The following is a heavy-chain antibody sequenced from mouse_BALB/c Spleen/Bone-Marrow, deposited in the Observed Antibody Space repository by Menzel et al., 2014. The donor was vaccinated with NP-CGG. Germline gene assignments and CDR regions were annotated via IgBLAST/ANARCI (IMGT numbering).Heavy chain of an antibody. D-gene: IGHD3-3*01. CDR3: TRYDLTTRAFAY. J-gene: IGHJ3*01. V-gene: IGHV1S82*01. Sequence: VKLQESGAELVRPGASVKLSWKASGYSFTSYWMNWVKQRPGQGLEWIGMIHLSDSESRLNQKFKDKATLTVDKSSSTAYMQLSSPTSEDSAVFYCTRYDLTTRAFAYWGQGTLVTVSA. CDR1: GYSFTSYW. CDR2: IHLSDSES.